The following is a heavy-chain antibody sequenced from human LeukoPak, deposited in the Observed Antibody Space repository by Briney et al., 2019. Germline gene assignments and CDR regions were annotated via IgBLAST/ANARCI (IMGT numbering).Heavy chain of an antibody. CDR3: ARDIHCSGGSCYPNDAFDI. CDR2: IYYSGGT. J-gene: IGHJ3*02. V-gene: IGHV4-39*02. Sequence: PSETLSLTCTVSGGSISSSSYYWGWIRQPPGKGLEWIGSIYYSGGTYYNPSLKSRVTISVDTSKNQSSLKLSSVTAADTAVYYCARDIHCSGGSCYPNDAFDIWGQGTMVTVSS. D-gene: IGHD2-15*01. CDR1: GGSISSSSYY.